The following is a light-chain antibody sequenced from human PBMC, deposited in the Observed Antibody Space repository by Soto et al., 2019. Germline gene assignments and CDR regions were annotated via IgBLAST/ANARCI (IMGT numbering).Light chain of an antibody. Sequence: GDRVTITCRASQSISSWLAWYQQKPGKAPKLLIYDASSLESWVPSRFSGSGSGTEFTLTISSLQPDDFATYYCQQYNSYPWTFGQGTKVHIK. CDR3: QQYNSYPWT. CDR1: QSISSW. V-gene: IGKV1-5*01. J-gene: IGKJ1*01. CDR2: DAS.